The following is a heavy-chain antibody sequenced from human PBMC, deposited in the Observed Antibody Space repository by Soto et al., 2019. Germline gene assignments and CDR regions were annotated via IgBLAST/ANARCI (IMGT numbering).Heavy chain of an antibody. CDR3: ARGSMCFGGYCIDV. CDR1: GYAFTTYD. CDR2: MNPNSGHT. V-gene: IGHV1-8*01. D-gene: IGHD3-10*01. J-gene: IGHJ6*02. Sequence: QVQLVQSGAEVKKPGASVKVSCKASGYAFTTYDINWVRQATGQGPEWMGWMNPNSGHTVYAQKFQGRVTVTRDTSINTAYIELSSLRSAATAVYYCARGSMCFGGYCIDVWGQGTTVTVSS.